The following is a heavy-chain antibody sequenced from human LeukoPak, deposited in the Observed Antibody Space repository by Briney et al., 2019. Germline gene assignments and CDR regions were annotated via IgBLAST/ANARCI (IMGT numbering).Heavy chain of an antibody. J-gene: IGHJ4*02. CDR2: INSDGSST. CDR3: AKQAAAGPEHDY. D-gene: IGHD6-13*01. Sequence: GGSLRLSCAASGFTFSGYWMHWVRQAPGKGLVWVSRINSDGSSTSYADSVKGRFTISRDNAKNTLYLQMNSLRAEDTAVYYCAKQAAAGPEHDYWGQGTLVTVSS. V-gene: IGHV3-74*01. CDR1: GFTFSGYW.